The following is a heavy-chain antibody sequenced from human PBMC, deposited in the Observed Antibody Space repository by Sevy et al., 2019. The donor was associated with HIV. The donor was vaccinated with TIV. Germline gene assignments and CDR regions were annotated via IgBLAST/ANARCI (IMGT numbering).Heavy chain of an antibody. Sequence: SENLSLTCIVSGGSVNNHYWSWIRQSPGKGLEWIGYTHYSGSSAYNPSLKSRLTISLDMSKNQFSLELTSMTASEAAVYYCATFRSHFDPRFDPWGQGTQVTVSS. CDR3: ATFRSHFDPRFDP. V-gene: IGHV4-59*02. D-gene: IGHD3-3*02. CDR2: THYSGSS. CDR1: GGSVNNHY. J-gene: IGHJ5*02.